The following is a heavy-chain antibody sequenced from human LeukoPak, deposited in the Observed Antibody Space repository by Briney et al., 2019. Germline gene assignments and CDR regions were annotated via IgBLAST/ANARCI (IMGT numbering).Heavy chain of an antibody. CDR2: TSRSGSTM. Sequence: GGSLRLSCAASGFTFSGYNMNWVRQAPGKGLEWLSYTSRSGSTMYHADSVKGRFTVSRDSAKNSLYLQMNSLRDEDTAVYYCARDRNYAFDIWGQGTMVTVSS. V-gene: IGHV3-48*02. CDR1: GFTFSGYN. J-gene: IGHJ3*02. CDR3: ARDRNYAFDI.